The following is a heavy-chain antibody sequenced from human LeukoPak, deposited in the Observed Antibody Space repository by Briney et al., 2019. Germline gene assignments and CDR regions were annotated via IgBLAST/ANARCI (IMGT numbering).Heavy chain of an antibody. J-gene: IGHJ5*02. D-gene: IGHD6-6*01. Sequence: SVKVSCKASGGTFSSYAISWVRQAPGQGLEWMGRIIPILGIANYAQRFQGRVTITADKSTSTAYMELSSLRSEDTAVYYCARERYSSSSGFDPWGQGTLVTVSS. CDR2: IIPILGIA. CDR1: GGTFSSYA. CDR3: ARERYSSSSGFDP. V-gene: IGHV1-69*04.